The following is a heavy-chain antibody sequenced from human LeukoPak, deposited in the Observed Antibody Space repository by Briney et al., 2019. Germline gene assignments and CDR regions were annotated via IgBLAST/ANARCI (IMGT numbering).Heavy chain of an antibody. Sequence: PSETLSLTCTVSGGSISSSSYYWGWIRQPPGKGLEWIGSIYYSGSTYYNPSLKSRVTISVDTSKNQFSLKLSSVTAADTAVYYCARLVRLSVYYYGPGSSSHFDYWGQGTLVTVSS. V-gene: IGHV4-39*01. CDR1: GGSISSSSYY. D-gene: IGHD3-10*01. CDR3: ARLVRLSVYYYGPGSSSHFDY. CDR2: IYYSGST. J-gene: IGHJ4*02.